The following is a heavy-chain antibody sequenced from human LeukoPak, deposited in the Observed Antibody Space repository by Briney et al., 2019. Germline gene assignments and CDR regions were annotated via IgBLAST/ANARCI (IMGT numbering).Heavy chain of an antibody. D-gene: IGHD3-3*02. J-gene: IGHJ6*03. V-gene: IGHV4-39*01. CDR3: ASISDPRSHYYYYMDV. Sequence: PSETLSLTCTVSGGSISSDNYYWVWIRQPPGKGLEWIGSIYYSGNSYYNPSLKSRVTISVDTSKNQFSLKLSSVTAADTAAYYCASISDPRSHYYYYMDVWGKGTTVTVSS. CDR1: GGSISSDNYY. CDR2: IYYSGNS.